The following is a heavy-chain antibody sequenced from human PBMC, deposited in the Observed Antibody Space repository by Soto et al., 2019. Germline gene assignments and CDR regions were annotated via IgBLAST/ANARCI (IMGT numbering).Heavy chain of an antibody. Sequence: GGALRLSCVASVLTFRSYPMSSVRRAPGQGLEWVSAIRGLSPYTFYAESVKGRFAISKDNAKNSLYLQMNSLRAEETAVYYCARDRGYDAHDYYYKAMEVWGQGAMVKVSS. D-gene: IGHD3-22*01. CDR2: IRGLSPYT. CDR3: ARDRGYDAHDYYYKAMEV. CDR1: VLTFRSYP. V-gene: IGHV3-21*01. J-gene: IGHJ6*02.